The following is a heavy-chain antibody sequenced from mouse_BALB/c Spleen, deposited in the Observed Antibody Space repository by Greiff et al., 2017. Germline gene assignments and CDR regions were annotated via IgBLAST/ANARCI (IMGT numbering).Heavy chain of an antibody. J-gene: IGHJ4*01. D-gene: IGHD2-14*01. CDR1: GFTINDYY. Sequence: VQLQESGAELVRPGALVKLSCKASGFTINDYYMHWVKQRPEQGLEWIGWIDPENGNTIYDPKFQGKASITADTSSTTAYLQLSSLTSEDTAVYYCANYRYDEYAMDYWGQGTSVTVSS. V-gene: IGHV14-1*02. CDR3: ANYRYDEYAMDY. CDR2: IDPENGNT.